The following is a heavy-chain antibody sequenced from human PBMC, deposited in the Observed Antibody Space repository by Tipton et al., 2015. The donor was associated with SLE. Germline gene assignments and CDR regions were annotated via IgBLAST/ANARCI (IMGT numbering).Heavy chain of an antibody. CDR1: GYTFTDYY. CDR3: ARGDYYYSYMDV. CDR2: VNPDSGAT. V-gene: IGHV1-2*02. J-gene: IGHJ6*03. Sequence: QSGAEVKKPGASVRVTCEASGYTFTDYYVHWVRQAPGQGLEWLGWVNPDSGATNSAQKFTGRVTMARDPSINTAYMELSGLRDDDTAVYYCARGDYYYSYMDVWGKGTTVTVSS.